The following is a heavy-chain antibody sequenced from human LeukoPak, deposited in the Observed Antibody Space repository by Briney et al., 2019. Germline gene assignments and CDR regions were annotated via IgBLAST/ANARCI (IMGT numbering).Heavy chain of an antibody. CDR2: IYYSGST. CDR3: ARLYSSAYYFDY. CDR1: GGSISSYY. Sequence: SETLSLTCTVSGGSISSYYWSWIRQPPGKGLEWIGYIYYSGSTNYNPSPKSRVTISVDTSKNQFSLKLSSVTAADTAVYYCARLYSSAYYFDYWGQGTLVTVSS. V-gene: IGHV4-59*08. J-gene: IGHJ4*02. D-gene: IGHD6-19*01.